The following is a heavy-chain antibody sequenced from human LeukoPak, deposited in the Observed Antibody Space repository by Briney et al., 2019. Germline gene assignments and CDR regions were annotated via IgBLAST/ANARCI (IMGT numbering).Heavy chain of an antibody. V-gene: IGHV4-34*01. Sequence: SETLSLTCAVYGGSFSGYYWSWIRQPPGKGLEWIGEINHSGSTNYNPSLKSRVTISVDTSKNQFSLKLSSVTATDTAVYYCARGGRVNYYYYMDVWGKGTTVTVSS. CDR2: INHSGST. CDR1: GGSFSGYY. D-gene: IGHD3-10*01. CDR3: ARGGRVNYYYYMDV. J-gene: IGHJ6*03.